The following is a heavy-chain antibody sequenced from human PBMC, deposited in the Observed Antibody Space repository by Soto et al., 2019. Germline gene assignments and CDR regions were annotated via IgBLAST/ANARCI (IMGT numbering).Heavy chain of an antibody. CDR1: GGSFSGYY. J-gene: IGHJ1*01. D-gene: IGHD1-1*01. V-gene: IGHV4-34*01. CDR2: INHSGST. CDR3: ARGTRNTGLPQYFQH. Sequence: PSETLSLTCAVYGGSFSGYYWSWIRQPPGKGLEWIGEINHSGSTDYNPSLKSRVTISVDTSKNQFSLKLSSVTAADTAVYYCARGTRNTGLPQYFQHWGQGTLVTVSS.